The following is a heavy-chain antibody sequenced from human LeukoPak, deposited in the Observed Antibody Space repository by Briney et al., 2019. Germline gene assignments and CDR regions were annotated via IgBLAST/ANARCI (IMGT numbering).Heavy chain of an antibody. J-gene: IGHJ4*02. CDR2: ISSSSSYI. V-gene: IGHV3-21*01. D-gene: IGHD3-3*01. CDR1: GFTFSSYS. CDR3: APGKLGFWSGIFDY. Sequence: GGSLRLSCAASGFTFSSYSMNRVRQAPGKGLEWVSSISSSSSYIYYADSVKGRFTISRDNAKNSLYLQMNSLRAEDTAVYYCAPGKLGFWSGIFDYWGQGTLVTVSS.